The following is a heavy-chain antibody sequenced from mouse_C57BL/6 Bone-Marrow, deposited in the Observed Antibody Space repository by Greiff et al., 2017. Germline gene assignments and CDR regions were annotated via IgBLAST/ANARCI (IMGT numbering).Heavy chain of an antibody. J-gene: IGHJ2*01. CDR1: GYTFTSYG. CDR2: IYPRGGNT. D-gene: IGHD2-3*01. CDR3: AREAGWLLPFDY. V-gene: IGHV1-81*01. Sequence: QVQLQQSGAELARPGASVKLSCKASGYTFTSYGISWVKQRTGQGLEWIGEIYPRGGNTYYNEKFKGKATLTADKSSSTAYMELRSLTSEDSAVYFCAREAGWLLPFDYWGQGTTLTVSS.